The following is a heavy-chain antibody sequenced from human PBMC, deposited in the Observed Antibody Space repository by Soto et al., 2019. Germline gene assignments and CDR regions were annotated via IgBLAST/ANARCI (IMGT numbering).Heavy chain of an antibody. CDR2: VSHDGRNT. CDR1: GFTFSDYA. J-gene: IGHJ4*02. Sequence: VQLVESGGGVVQPGRSLRLSCAASGFTFSDYAMHWVRQAPGKGLEWVAVVSHDGRNTHYADSVKRRFTISRDSSKNTVSLERTSLRAEDTAVYYCAKGGRQWLVTSDFNYWGQGALVTVSS. D-gene: IGHD6-19*01. CDR3: AKGGRQWLVTSDFNY. V-gene: IGHV3-30*18.